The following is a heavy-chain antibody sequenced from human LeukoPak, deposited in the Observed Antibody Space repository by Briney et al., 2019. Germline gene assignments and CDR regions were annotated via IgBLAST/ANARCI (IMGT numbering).Heavy chain of an antibody. V-gene: IGHV3-23*01. CDR1: GFTFSSYA. CDR3: AKDRGVGGVGATRPNKPFDI. Sequence: AGGSLRLSCADSGFTFSSYAMSWVRQAPGKGLEWVSAISGSGGSTYYADSVKGRFTISRDNSKNTLYLQMNSLRAEDTAVYYCAKDRGVGGVGATRPNKPFDIWGQGTMVTVSS. J-gene: IGHJ3*02. CDR2: ISGSGGST. D-gene: IGHD1-26*01.